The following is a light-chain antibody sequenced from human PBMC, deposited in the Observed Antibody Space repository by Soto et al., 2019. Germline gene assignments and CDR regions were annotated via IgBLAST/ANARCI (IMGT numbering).Light chain of an antibody. Sequence: AIQMTQSPSSLSASVGDRVTISCRASQGIGNDLGWYQQKPGKAPKLLIYAASTSQSGIPSRFSGSGSGTDFTLTISSLQPEDFATYYCLQDYNYPRTFGQGTKLEMK. V-gene: IGKV1-6*02. J-gene: IGKJ2*01. CDR3: LQDYNYPRT. CDR2: AAS. CDR1: QGIGND.